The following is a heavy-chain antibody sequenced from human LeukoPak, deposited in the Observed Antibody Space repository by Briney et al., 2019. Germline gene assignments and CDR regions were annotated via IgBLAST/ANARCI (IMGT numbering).Heavy chain of an antibody. Sequence: GGSLRLSCAASGFTVSSNYMSWVRQAPGKGLAWVSVIYSGGSTYYADSVKGRFTISRDNSKNTLYLQMNSLRAEDTAVYYCARLDTAMVLGMDVWGQGTTVTVSS. V-gene: IGHV3-66*02. J-gene: IGHJ6*02. CDR1: GFTVSSNY. D-gene: IGHD5-18*01. CDR3: ARLDTAMVLGMDV. CDR2: IYSGGST.